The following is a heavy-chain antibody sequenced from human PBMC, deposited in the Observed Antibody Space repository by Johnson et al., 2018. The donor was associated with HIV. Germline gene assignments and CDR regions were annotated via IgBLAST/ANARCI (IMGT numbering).Heavy chain of an antibody. J-gene: IGHJ3*02. CDR3: VRECGYNWNALVFRDAFDK. CDR1: GFSFDDYG. Sequence: VQLVESGGGVARPGGSLRLSCTASGFSFDDYGMSWVRQVPGKGLEWVSGINWNGGRTGYGDSAHGRFTISRDNDKNFLYLNMNSLRAEDTALYYCVRECGYNWNALVFRDAFDKWGRGTMVIVSS. V-gene: IGHV3-20*04. CDR2: INWNGGRT. D-gene: IGHD1-20*01.